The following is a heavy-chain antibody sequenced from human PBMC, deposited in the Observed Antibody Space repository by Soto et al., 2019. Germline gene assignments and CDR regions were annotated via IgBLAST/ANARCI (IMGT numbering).Heavy chain of an antibody. J-gene: IGHJ4*02. D-gene: IGHD6-13*01. Sequence: PGGSLRLSCAASGFTFSSYAMSWVRQAPGKGLEWVSAISGSGGSTYYADSVKGRFTISRDNSKNTLYLQMNSLRAEDTAVYYCAKGGAIAAAGFSFPFDYWGQGTLVTVSS. V-gene: IGHV3-23*01. CDR1: GFTFSSYA. CDR3: AKGGAIAAAGFSFPFDY. CDR2: ISGSGGST.